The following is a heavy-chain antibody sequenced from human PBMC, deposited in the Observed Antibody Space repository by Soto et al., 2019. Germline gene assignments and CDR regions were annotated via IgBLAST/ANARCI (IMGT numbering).Heavy chain of an antibody. J-gene: IGHJ3*01. V-gene: IGHV1-3*01. Sequence: ASVKVSCKASGYTFTNYAMHWVRQAPGQRLEWMGWINAGNGNTKYSQKFQGRVTITRDTSASTAYMELSSLRSEDTAVYYCAKGGSITMVRGVINWGQGTMVTVSS. D-gene: IGHD3-10*01. CDR2: INAGNGNT. CDR1: GYTFTNYA. CDR3: AKGGSITMVRGVIN.